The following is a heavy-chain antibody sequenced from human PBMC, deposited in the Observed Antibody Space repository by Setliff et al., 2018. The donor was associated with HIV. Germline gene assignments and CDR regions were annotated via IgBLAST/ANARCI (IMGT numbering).Heavy chain of an antibody. D-gene: IGHD3-10*01. CDR3: ARLSGGMVPNY. Sequence: SETLSLTCTVSGGSITRTPYYWGWIRQPPGKGLEWIGSIHHSGTAYDNPSLKSRVTISVDPSKNQILLRLSSVTAADTAVYYCARLSGGMVPNYWGQGTL. J-gene: IGHJ4*02. CDR1: GGSITRTPYY. CDR2: IHHSGTA. V-gene: IGHV4-39*01.